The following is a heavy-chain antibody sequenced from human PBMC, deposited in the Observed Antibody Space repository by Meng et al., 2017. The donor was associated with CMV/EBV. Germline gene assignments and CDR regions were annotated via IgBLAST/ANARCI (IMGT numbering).Heavy chain of an antibody. J-gene: IGHJ3*02. Sequence: ASVKVSCKASGYTFTGHYLHWLRQAPGQGLEWMGWINPNSGGTYYAQKFQGRAIMTRDTSTRTAYMDLSRLRSDDTALYYCAREWRRRRYDGNYNVPDGFDIWGQGTMVTVSS. CDR1: GYTFTGHY. CDR3: AREWRRRRYDGNYNVPDGFDI. V-gene: IGHV1-2*02. D-gene: IGHD1-26*01. CDR2: INPNSGGT.